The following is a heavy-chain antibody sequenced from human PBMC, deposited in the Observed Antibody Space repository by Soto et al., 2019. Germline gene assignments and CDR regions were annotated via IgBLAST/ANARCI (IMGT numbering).Heavy chain of an antibody. D-gene: IGHD3-16*01. V-gene: IGHV3-33*01. J-gene: IGHJ3*02. CDR2: IWYDGSNK. Sequence: PGGSLRLSCAASGFTFSSYGMHWVRQAPGKGLEWVAVIWYDGSNKYYADSVKGRFTISRDNSKNTLYLQMNSLRAEDTVVYYCARMATYYDYIWGSYDGAFDIWGQGTMVTVSS. CDR3: ARMATYYDYIWGSYDGAFDI. CDR1: GFTFSSYG.